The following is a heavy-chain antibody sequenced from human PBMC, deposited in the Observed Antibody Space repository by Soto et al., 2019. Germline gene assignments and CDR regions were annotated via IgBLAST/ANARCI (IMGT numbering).Heavy chain of an antibody. V-gene: IGHV1-8*01. CDR1: GYTFTSYD. Sequence: GASVKVSCKASGYTFTSYDINWVRQATGQGLEWMGRMNPNSGNTGYAQKFQGRVTMTRNTSISTAYMELSSLRSEDTAVYYCARGNKKLGAIFGVAPRSLYYYYMDVWGKGTTVTVSS. D-gene: IGHD3-3*01. CDR2: MNPNSGNT. J-gene: IGHJ6*03. CDR3: ARGNKKLGAIFGVAPRSLYYYYMDV.